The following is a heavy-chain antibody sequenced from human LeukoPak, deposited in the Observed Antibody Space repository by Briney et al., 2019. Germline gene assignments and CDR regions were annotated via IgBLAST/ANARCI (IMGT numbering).Heavy chain of an antibody. J-gene: IGHJ5*02. CDR2: IYYSGST. Sequence: PSETLSLTCTVSGGPISSSSYYWGWIRQPPGKGLEWIGSIYYSGSTYYNPSLKSRVTISVDTSKNQFSLKLSSVTAADTAVYYCARAKKYYDILTGYYWFDPWGQGTLVTVSS. CDR1: GGPISSSSYY. CDR3: ARAKKYYDILTGYYWFDP. D-gene: IGHD3-9*01. V-gene: IGHV4-39*07.